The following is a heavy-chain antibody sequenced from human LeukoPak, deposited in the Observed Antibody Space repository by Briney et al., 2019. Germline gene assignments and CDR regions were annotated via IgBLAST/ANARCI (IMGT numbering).Heavy chain of an antibody. CDR1: GGTFSSYA. J-gene: IGHJ4*02. Sequence: EASVKVSCKASGGTFSSYAISWVRQAPGQGLEWMGGIIPIFGTANYAQKFQGRVTITADESTSTAYMELSSLRSEDTAVYYYASSHDSTPRYWGQGTLVTVSS. V-gene: IGHV1-69*13. D-gene: IGHD2-15*01. CDR2: IIPIFGTA. CDR3: ASSHDSTPRY.